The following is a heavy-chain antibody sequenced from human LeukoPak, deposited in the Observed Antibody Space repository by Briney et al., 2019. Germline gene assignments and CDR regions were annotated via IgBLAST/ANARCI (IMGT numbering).Heavy chain of an antibody. CDR1: GYTLTELS. J-gene: IGHJ3*02. D-gene: IGHD3-16*01. CDR3: VTSGTYGGLYDYVWGSSSDAFDI. CDR2: FDPEDGET. Sequence: ASVKVSCKVSGYTLTELSMHWVRQAPGKGLEWMGGFDPEDGETIYAQKFQGRVTMTEDTSTDTAYMELSSLRSEDTAVYYCVTSGTYGGLYDYVWGSSSDAFDIWGQGTMVTVSS. V-gene: IGHV1-24*01.